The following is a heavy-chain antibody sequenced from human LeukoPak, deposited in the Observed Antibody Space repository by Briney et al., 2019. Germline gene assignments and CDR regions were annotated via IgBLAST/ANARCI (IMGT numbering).Heavy chain of an antibody. CDR2: ISLNGGRR. Sequence: PGGSLRLSCAASGFIFDEYGMGWGRQAPGKGLEWVSGISLNGGRRGYADSAKGRFIISRDNAKNSLHLQMTSLRAEDTALYYCVRSITMFQYWGQGTLVTVSS. V-gene: IGHV3-20*04. D-gene: IGHD3-10*01. CDR3: VRSITMFQY. J-gene: IGHJ1*01. CDR1: GFIFDEYG.